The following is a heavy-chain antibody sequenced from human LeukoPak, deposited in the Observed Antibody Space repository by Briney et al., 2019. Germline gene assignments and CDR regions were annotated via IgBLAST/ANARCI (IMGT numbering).Heavy chain of an antibody. CDR2: INPNSGGT. D-gene: IGHD3-22*01. Sequence: SXXVSCKASGYTFTGYYMHWVGQAPGQGLEWMGRINPNSGGTNYAQKFQGRVTITRDTSISTAYMELSRLRSDDTAVYYCARAGSYDSSGQTGAWGQGTLVTVSS. V-gene: IGHV1-2*06. CDR3: ARAGSYDSSGQTGA. J-gene: IGHJ5*02. CDR1: GYTFTGYY.